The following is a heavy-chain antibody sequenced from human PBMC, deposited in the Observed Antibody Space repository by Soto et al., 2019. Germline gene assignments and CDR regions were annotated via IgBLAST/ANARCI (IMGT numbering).Heavy chain of an antibody. CDR2: IDYIGNT. CDR3: AIFFDNYVNRNLFDF. D-gene: IGHD4-4*01. CDR1: DGSIGSDY. J-gene: IGHJ5*01. Sequence: SEKLSLTCTVSDGSIGSDYWSWIRQPPGKGLEWLGNIDYIGNTNYNPSLKSRVTMSIDTSKNRFSLKLASVTTADTAVYYCAIFFDNYVNRNLFDFCGQGSLVTGSS. V-gene: IGHV4-59*01.